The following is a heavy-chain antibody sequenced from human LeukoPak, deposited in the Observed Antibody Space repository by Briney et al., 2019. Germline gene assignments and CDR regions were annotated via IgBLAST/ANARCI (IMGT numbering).Heavy chain of an antibody. D-gene: IGHD4-17*01. J-gene: IGHJ4*02. CDR1: GFTFSSYA. CDR3: AKAATPVYGDSEY. V-gene: IGHV3-23*01. CDR2: ISGSGGNT. Sequence: GGSLRLSCAASGFTFSSYAMSWVRQAPGKGLEWVSTISGSGGNTYYADSVKGRFTISRDNSKNTLYLQMNSLRAEDTALYYCAKAATPVYGDSEYWGQGALVTVSS.